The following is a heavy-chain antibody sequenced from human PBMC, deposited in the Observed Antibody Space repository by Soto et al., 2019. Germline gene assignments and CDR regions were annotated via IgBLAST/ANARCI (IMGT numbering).Heavy chain of an antibody. D-gene: IGHD4-17*01. CDR1: GFTFSSYW. CDR3: ARDGGDYAFDY. CDR2: IKQDGSEK. Sequence: EVQLVESGGGLVQPGGSLRLSCAASGFTFSSYWMSWVRQAPGKGLEWVANIKQDGSEKYYVDSVKGRFTISRDNAKNSLDLEMNSLRAEDTAVYYCARDGGDYAFDYWGQGTLVTVSS. V-gene: IGHV3-7*04. J-gene: IGHJ4*02.